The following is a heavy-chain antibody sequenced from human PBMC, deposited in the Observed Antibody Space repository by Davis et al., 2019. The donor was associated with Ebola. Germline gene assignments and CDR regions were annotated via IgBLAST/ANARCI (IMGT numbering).Heavy chain of an antibody. J-gene: IGHJ4*02. CDR3: VRGGYSTSWLKFAY. V-gene: IGHV4-38-2*02. D-gene: IGHD6-13*01. CDR2: IYRSGST. CDR1: GYSISSGYY. Sequence: PSETLSLTCSVSGYSISSGYYWGWIRQTPGERLEWIGSIYRSGSTYYNPSLKSRVTISVDTSKNQFSLNLSSVTAADTAVYYCVRGGYSTSWLKFAYWGQGTLVTVSS.